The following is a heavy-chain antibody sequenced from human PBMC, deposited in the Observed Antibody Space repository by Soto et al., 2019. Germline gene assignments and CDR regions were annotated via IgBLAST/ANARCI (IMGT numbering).Heavy chain of an antibody. CDR1: GYSISSGYY. V-gene: IGHV4-38-2*01. CDR2: IYHSGST. J-gene: IGHJ4*02. Sequence: PSETLSLTCAVSGYSISSGYYLGWSRQPPGKGLEWIGSIYHSGSTYYNPSLKSRVTISVDTSKNQFSLKLSSVTAADTAVYYCARSIDFWSGYYNGFDYWGQGTLVTVSS. D-gene: IGHD3-3*01. CDR3: ARSIDFWSGYYNGFDY.